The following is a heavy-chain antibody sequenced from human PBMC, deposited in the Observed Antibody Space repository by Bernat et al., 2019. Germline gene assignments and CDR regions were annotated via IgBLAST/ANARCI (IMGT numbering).Heavy chain of an antibody. Sequence: QVQLVESGGGVVQPGRSLRLSCAASGFTFSSYAMHWVRQAPGKGLEWVAVISYDGSNKYYADSVKGRFTISRDNSKNTLYLQMNSLRDEDTAIYYCARDREYTSSRDFDYWGQGTLVTVSS. CDR3: ARDREYTSSRDFDY. J-gene: IGHJ4*02. D-gene: IGHD5-12*01. CDR2: ISYDGSNK. CDR1: GFTFSSYA. V-gene: IGHV3-30*07.